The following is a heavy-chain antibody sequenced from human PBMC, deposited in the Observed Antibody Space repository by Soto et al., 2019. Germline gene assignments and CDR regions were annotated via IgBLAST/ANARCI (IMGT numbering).Heavy chain of an antibody. V-gene: IGHV1-3*01. CDR2: INAGNGNT. Sequence: ASVKVSCKASGYTFTSYAMHWVRQAPGQRLEWMGWINAGNGNTKYSQKFQGRVTITRDTSTNTAYMELSSLRSEDTAMYYCARGGSGYVWFNEFWGQGTLVTVSS. CDR3: ARGGSGYVWFNEF. D-gene: IGHD3-22*01. J-gene: IGHJ4*02. CDR1: GYTFTSYA.